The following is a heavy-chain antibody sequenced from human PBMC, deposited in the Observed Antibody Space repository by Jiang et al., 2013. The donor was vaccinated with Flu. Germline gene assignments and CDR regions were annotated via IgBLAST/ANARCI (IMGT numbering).Heavy chain of an antibody. D-gene: IGHD3-9*01. Sequence: RLLKPSETLSLTCTVSGGSVSSGNYYWSWIRQPPGKGLEWVGFIFYSGGSNYSPSLKSRVTISLDTSKNQFSLNLNSVTAADTAVYFCARGGYDVSTGYSYDAFDIWGQGTVVTVSS. CDR1: GGSVSSGNYY. V-gene: IGHV4-61*01. CDR3: ARGGYDVSTGYSYDAFDI. J-gene: IGHJ3*02. CDR2: IFYSGGS.